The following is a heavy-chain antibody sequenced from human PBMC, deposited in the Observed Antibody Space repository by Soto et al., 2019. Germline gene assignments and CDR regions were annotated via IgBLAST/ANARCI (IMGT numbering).Heavy chain of an antibody. CDR3: ARDVFCGGAPACPDMDV. J-gene: IGHJ6*02. CDR2: ISGYNGDT. Sequence: ASVKVSCKASGYTFSGYSITWVRQAPGQGLEWMGRISGYNGDTNYARTLRGRLTLTTDTSTSTAYMELRSLTSDDTAVYYCARDVFCGGAPACPDMDVWGQGTTVTVSS. V-gene: IGHV1-18*04. CDR1: GYTFSGYS. D-gene: IGHD2-21*01.